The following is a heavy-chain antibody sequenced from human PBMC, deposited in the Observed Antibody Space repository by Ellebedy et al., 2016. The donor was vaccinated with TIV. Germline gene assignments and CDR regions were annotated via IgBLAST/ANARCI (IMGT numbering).Heavy chain of an antibody. D-gene: IGHD5-18*01. J-gene: IGHJ4*02. CDR1: GFTFSSYS. V-gene: IGHV3-48*04. CDR3: AKTRGYNYGYSDY. Sequence: GESLKISCAASGFTFSSYSMNWVRQAPGKGLEWVSYISSSSSTIDYADSVKGRFTISRDDAKNSLYLQMNTLRAEDTAVYYCAKTRGYNYGYSDYWGQGTLVTASS. CDR2: ISSSSSTI.